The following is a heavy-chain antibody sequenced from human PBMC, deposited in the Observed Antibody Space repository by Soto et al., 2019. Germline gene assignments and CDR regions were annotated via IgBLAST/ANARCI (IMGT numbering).Heavy chain of an antibody. CDR1: GGSFSGYY. V-gene: IGHV4-34*01. CDR3: ARGFLAAAVPYYYYGMDV. Sequence: PSETLSLTCAVYGGSFSGYYWSWIRQPPGKGLEWIGEINHSGSTNYNPSLKSRVTISVDTSKNQFSLKLSSVTAADTAVYYCARGFLAAAVPYYYYGMDVWGQGTTVTVSS. J-gene: IGHJ6*02. CDR2: INHSGST. D-gene: IGHD6-13*01.